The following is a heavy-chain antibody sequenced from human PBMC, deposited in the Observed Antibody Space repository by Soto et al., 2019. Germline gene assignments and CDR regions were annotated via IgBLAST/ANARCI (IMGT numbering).Heavy chain of an antibody. CDR1: GFTFNNYA. V-gene: IGHV3-23*01. Sequence: EVQLLESGGDLVQPGVSRRLSCAASGFTFNNYAMSWVRQAPGQGLEWVSAISSSGYSTYYADSVKGRFTISRDNSRNTVYLQMNNLRADDTAVYYCAKGSVVVAAKFDSWGQGTLVTVSS. J-gene: IGHJ4*02. D-gene: IGHD2-21*02. CDR2: ISSSGYST. CDR3: AKGSVVVAAKFDS.